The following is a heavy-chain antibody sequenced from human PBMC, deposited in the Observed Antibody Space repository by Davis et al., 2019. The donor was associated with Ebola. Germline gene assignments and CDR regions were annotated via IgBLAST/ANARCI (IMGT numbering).Heavy chain of an antibody. CDR1: GFTFSSYA. V-gene: IGHV3-23*01. D-gene: IGHD2-2*01. Sequence: GESLKISCAASGFTFSSYAMTWVRQAPGKGLEWVSGISGSGDITHYADSVKGRFTISRDNSKNTLYLQMNSLRAEDTAVYYCARERGAYCSSTSCYTGSFDPWGQGTLVTVSS. CDR2: ISGSGDIT. J-gene: IGHJ5*02. CDR3: ARERGAYCSSTSCYTGSFDP.